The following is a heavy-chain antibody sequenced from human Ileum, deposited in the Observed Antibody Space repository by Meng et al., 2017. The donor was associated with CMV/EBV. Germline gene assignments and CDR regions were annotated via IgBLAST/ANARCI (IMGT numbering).Heavy chain of an antibody. CDR3: ARMANWNYGYHYGMDV. CDR1: GFTVSTNY. CDR2: IYAGGST. J-gene: IGHJ6*02. V-gene: IGHV3-66*02. Sequence: GESLKISCTVSGFTVSTNYVSWVRQAPGRGLEWVSAIYAGGSTYYVDSVKGRFTISRDTAKNTVYLQMNSLRAEDTAVYYCARMANWNYGYHYGMDVWGQGTTVTVS. D-gene: IGHD1-7*01.